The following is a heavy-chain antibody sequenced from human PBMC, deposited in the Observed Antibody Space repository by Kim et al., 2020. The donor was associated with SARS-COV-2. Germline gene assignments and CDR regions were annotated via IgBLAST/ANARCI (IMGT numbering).Heavy chain of an antibody. V-gene: IGHV3-21*01. J-gene: IGHJ3*02. D-gene: IGHD6-6*01. Sequence: GGSLRLSCAASGFTFSSYSMNWVRQAPGKGLEWVSSISSSSSYIYYADSVKGRFTISRDNAKNSLYLQMNSLRAEDTAVYYCARAQDYSSSPDDAFDIWGQGTMVTVSS. CDR1: GFTFSSYS. CDR2: ISSSSSYI. CDR3: ARAQDYSSSPDDAFDI.